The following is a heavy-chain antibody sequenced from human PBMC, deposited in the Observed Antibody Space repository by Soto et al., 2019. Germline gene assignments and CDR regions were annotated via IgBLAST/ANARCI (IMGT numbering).Heavy chain of an antibody. V-gene: IGHV4-4*07. CDR2: IQHTGNT. CDR1: GASIRSYH. Sequence: SETLSLTCAVSGASIRSYHWSFLRQPAGKGLEWIGRIQHTGNTNYNPSLKSRVTMSADTSKNQNSLKMTSVTAADTAVYFCAKDVSSRRWFDPWGQGVRVTVSS. CDR3: AKDVSSRRWFDP. D-gene: IGHD3-16*01. J-gene: IGHJ5*02.